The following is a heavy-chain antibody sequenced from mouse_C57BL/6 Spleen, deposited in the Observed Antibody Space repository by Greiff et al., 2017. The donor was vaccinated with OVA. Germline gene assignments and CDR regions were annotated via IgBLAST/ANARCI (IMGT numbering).Heavy chain of an antibody. CDR3: AAYYSNRGFAY. J-gene: IGHJ3*01. D-gene: IGHD2-5*01. Sequence: QVQLQQPGAELVMPGASVKLSCKASGYTFTSYWMHWVKQRPGQGLEWIGEIDPSDSYTNYNQKFKGKSTLTVDKSSSTAYMQLSSLTSEDSAVYYGAAYYSNRGFAYWGQGTLVTVSA. CDR1: GYTFTSYW. CDR2: IDPSDSYT. V-gene: IGHV1-69*01.